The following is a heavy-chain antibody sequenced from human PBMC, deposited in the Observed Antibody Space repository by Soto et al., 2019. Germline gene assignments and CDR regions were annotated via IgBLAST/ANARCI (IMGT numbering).Heavy chain of an antibody. Sequence: PSETLSLTCTVSGGSISSSSYYWGWIRQPPGKGLEWIGYIYYSGSTNYNPSLKSRVTISVDTSKNQFSLKLSSVTAADTAVYYCARVPIPGYSYGYGKDYWGQGTLVTVSS. V-gene: IGHV4-61*05. J-gene: IGHJ4*02. CDR2: IYYSGST. CDR1: GGSISSSSYY. CDR3: ARVPIPGYSYGYGKDY. D-gene: IGHD5-18*01.